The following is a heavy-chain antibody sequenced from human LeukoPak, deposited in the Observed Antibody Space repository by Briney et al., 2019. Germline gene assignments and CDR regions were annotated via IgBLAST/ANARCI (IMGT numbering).Heavy chain of an antibody. CDR1: GVSFSGYY. CDR3: AIHIVVVPAAKKKNWFDP. V-gene: IGHV4-34*01. Sequence: PSETLSLTCAVYGVSFSGYYWSWIRQPPGKELEWMGEINHSGSTNYNPSLKSRVTISVDTSKNQFSLKLSSVTAADTAVYYCAIHIVVVPAAKKKNWFDPWGQGTLVTVSS. J-gene: IGHJ5*02. D-gene: IGHD2-2*01. CDR2: INHSGST.